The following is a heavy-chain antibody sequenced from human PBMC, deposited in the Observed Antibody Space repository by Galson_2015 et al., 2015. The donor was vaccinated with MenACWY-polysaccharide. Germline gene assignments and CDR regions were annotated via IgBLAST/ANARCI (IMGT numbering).Heavy chain of an antibody. D-gene: IGHD4-11*01. CDR1: GGPPRNFF. Sequence: SETPSLPRPVSGGPPRNFFLSLIPQPPGEGPEWVWYVYYSGSTNYNPSLKSRVTMSLDTSKNQFSLNLRSVTAADTAVYYCARDNNNYEDYWGQGTLVTVSS. V-gene: IGHV4-59*01. CDR2: VYYSGST. CDR3: ARDNNNYEDY. J-gene: IGHJ4*02.